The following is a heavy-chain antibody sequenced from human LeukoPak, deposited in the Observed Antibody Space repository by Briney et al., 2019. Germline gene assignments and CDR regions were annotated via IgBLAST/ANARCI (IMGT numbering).Heavy chain of an antibody. CDR3: ARPRLEYCSGGSCFDAFDI. V-gene: IGHV3-23*01. Sequence: GGSLRLSCAASGFTFSDYYMSWIRQAPGKGLEWVSAISGSGSTTYYADSVKGRFTISRDNSKNTLFLQMNSLTAEDTAIYSCARPRLEYCSGGSCFDAFDIWGQGTMVTVSS. J-gene: IGHJ3*02. D-gene: IGHD2-15*01. CDR1: GFTFSDYY. CDR2: ISGSGSTT.